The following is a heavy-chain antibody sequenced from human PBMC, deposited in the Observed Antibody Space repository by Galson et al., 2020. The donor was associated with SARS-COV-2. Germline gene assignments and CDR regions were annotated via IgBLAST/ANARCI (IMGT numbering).Heavy chain of an antibody. CDR2: ISGSGGST. CDR3: ASGRNYYGSGSYVLGTFDY. D-gene: IGHD3-10*01. V-gene: IGHV3-23*01. J-gene: IGHJ4*02. Sequence: QAPGKGLEWVSAISGSGGSTYYADSVKGRFTISRDNSKNTLYLQMNSLRAEDTAVYYCASGRNYYGSGSYVLGTFDYWGQGTLVTVSS.